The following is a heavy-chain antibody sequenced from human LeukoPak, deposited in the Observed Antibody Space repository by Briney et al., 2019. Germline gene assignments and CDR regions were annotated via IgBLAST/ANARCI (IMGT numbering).Heavy chain of an antibody. V-gene: IGHV4-34*01. D-gene: IGHD4-11*01. CDR2: INHSGST. CDR1: GGSFSGYY. CDR3: ARGNTETSYWYFDL. J-gene: IGHJ2*01. Sequence: PSETLSLTCAVYGGSFSGYYGSWIRQPPGKGLEWIGEINHSGSTNYNPSLKRRVAISVDTSENQFSLRLSSVTAADTAVYYCARGNTETSYWYFDLWGRGTLVTVSS.